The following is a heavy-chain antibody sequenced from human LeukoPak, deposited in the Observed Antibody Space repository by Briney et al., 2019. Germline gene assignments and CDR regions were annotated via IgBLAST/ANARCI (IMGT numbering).Heavy chain of an antibody. CDR2: INTNTGNP. J-gene: IGHJ6*02. V-gene: IGHV7-4-1*02. CDR1: GYTFTSYA. D-gene: IGHD6-13*01. CDR3: ARGEQQLADAYGMDV. Sequence: ASVKVSRKASGYTFTSYAMNWVRQAPGQGLEWMGWINTNTGNPTYAQGFTGRFVFSLDTSVSTAYLQISSLKAEDTAVYYCARGEQQLADAYGMDVWGQGTTVTVSS.